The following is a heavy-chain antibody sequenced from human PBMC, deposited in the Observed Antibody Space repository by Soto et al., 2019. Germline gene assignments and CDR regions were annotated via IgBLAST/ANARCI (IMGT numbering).Heavy chain of an antibody. J-gene: IGHJ4*02. D-gene: IGHD5-12*01. V-gene: IGHV4-30-2*01. CDR3: AAGGGLPRYY. Sequence: QLQLQESGSGLVKPSQTLSLTCAVSGGSISSGGYSWSWIRQPPGKVLEWIGYIYHSGSTYYNPSLKSRVTISVDRSKNQFALKLSSVPAADTAVYYCAAGGGLPRYYWGQGIMITFSS. CDR2: IYHSGST. CDR1: GGSISSGGYS.